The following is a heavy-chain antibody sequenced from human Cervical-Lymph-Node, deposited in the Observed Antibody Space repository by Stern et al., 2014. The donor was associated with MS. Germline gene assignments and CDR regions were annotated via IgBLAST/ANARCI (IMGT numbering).Heavy chain of an antibody. Sequence: VQLVESGPEVKKPGASVKVSCNGSGYTFTNYAFSWVRQAPGQGLEWMGWITAYNGDTTYAPRFQGRVALTTDTSPATAYMELRSLRSDDTAVYYCARFTLVSGSHNYWGQGTLVTVSS. J-gene: IGHJ4*02. CDR3: ARFTLVSGSHNY. V-gene: IGHV1-18*04. CDR1: GYTFTNYA. D-gene: IGHD3-10*01. CDR2: ITAYNGDT.